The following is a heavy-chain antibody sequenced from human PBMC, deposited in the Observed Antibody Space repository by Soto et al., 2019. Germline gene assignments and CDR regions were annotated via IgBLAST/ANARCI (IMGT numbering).Heavy chain of an antibody. CDR1: GFTFSSYG. Sequence: QVQLVESGGGVVQPGRSLRLSCAASGFTFSSYGMHWVRQAPGKGLEWVAVISYDGSNKYYADSVKGRFTISRDNSKNTLYLQMNSLRAEDTAVYYCAKDFIPVTPWGQGTLVTVSS. CDR2: ISYDGSNK. CDR3: AKDFIPVTP. V-gene: IGHV3-30*18. D-gene: IGHD2-21*01. J-gene: IGHJ5*02.